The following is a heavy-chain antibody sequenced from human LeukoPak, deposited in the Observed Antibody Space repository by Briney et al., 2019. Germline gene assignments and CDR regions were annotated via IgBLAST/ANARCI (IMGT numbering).Heavy chain of an antibody. Sequence: GASVKVSCKASGYTFTSYYMHWVRQAPGQGLEWMGSLNPNSGVTNYAQKFQGRVTMTRDTSISTAYMELSSLRSDDTAVYYCARDYASAWPYWGQGTLVTVSS. CDR3: ARDYASAWPY. CDR1: GYTFTSYY. CDR2: LNPNSGVT. V-gene: IGHV1-2*02. J-gene: IGHJ4*02. D-gene: IGHD6-19*01.